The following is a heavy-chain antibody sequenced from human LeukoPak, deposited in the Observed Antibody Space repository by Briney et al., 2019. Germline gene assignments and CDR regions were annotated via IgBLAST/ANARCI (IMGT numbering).Heavy chain of an antibody. CDR2: IRGSGTST. CDR1: GFTFSSYG. V-gene: IGHV3-23*01. Sequence: GGTLRLSCAGSGFTFSSYGMSWVRQAPGKGLEWVSCIRGSGTSTYYADSVKGRFTISRDNSKNSLYLQMNSLRAEDTALYYCAKDSWHVWGSYRSIIDFWGQGTLVTVSS. CDR3: AKDSWHVWGSYRSIIDF. D-gene: IGHD3-16*02. J-gene: IGHJ4*02.